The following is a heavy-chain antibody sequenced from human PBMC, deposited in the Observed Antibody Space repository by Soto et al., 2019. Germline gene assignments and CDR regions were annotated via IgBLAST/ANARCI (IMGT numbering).Heavy chain of an antibody. J-gene: IGHJ5*02. Sequence: ASVKVSCKASGYTFTSYGISWVRQAPGQGLEWMGWISAYNGNTNYAQKLQGRVTMTTDTSTSTAYMELRSLRSDDTAVYYCARGTGIAVAGTGSWFDPWGQGTLVTVSS. CDR1: GYTFTSYG. CDR2: ISAYNGNT. V-gene: IGHV1-18*01. CDR3: ARGTGIAVAGTGSWFDP. D-gene: IGHD6-19*01.